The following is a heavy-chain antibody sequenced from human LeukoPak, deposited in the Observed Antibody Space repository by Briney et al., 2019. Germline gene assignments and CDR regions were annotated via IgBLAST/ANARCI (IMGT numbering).Heavy chain of an antibody. V-gene: IGHV1-2*02. J-gene: IGHJ4*02. Sequence: GASVRVSCKASGYTFTGHYMHWVRQAPAQGLEWMGWINPNNGDTNYVQKFQGRVTVTRDTSISTAYMELTRLRSDDTAVYYCAREGGYDILTGYQDYWGQGTLVTVSS. CDR1: GYTFTGHY. CDR3: AREGGYDILTGYQDY. CDR2: INPNNGDT. D-gene: IGHD3-9*01.